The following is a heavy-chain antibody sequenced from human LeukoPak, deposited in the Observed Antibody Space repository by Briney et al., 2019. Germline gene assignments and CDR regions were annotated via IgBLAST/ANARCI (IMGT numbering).Heavy chain of an antibody. Sequence: ASVKVSCKASGYTFTSYYMHWVRRAPGQGLEWMGIINPSGGSTSYAQKFQGRVTMTRDTSTSTVYMELSSLRSEDTAVYYCARGLMITFGGVIVPPAYWGQGTLVTVSS. D-gene: IGHD3-16*02. CDR3: ARGLMITFGGVIVPPAY. V-gene: IGHV1-46*01. CDR1: GYTFTSYY. J-gene: IGHJ4*02. CDR2: INPSGGST.